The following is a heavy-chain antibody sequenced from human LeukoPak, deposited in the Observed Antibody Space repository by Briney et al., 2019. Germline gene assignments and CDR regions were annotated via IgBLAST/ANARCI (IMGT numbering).Heavy chain of an antibody. CDR1: GFTFSSYA. CDR3: ARAQFGSSGYFINGFDY. D-gene: IGHD3-22*01. V-gene: IGHV3-53*01. CDR2: IYSGGST. J-gene: IGHJ4*02. Sequence: GGSLRLSCAASGFTFSSYAMSWVRQAPGKGLEWVSVIYSGGSTYYADSVKGRFTISRDNSKNTLYLQMNSLRAEDTAVYYCARAQFGSSGYFINGFDYWGQGTLVTVSS.